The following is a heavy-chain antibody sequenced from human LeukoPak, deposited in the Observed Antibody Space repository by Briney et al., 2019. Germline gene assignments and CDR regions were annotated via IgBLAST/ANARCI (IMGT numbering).Heavy chain of an antibody. CDR3: ERVKIGYTDY. CDR2: IYYSGST. J-gene: IGHJ4*02. V-gene: IGHV4-39*07. D-gene: IGHD2-2*02. CDR1: GGSISSSSYY. Sequence: SETLSLTCTVSGGSISSSSYYWGWIRQPPGKGLEWIGSIYYSGSTYYNPSLKSRVTISVDTSKNQFSLKLSSVTAADTAVYYCERVKIGYTDYWGQGTLVTVSS.